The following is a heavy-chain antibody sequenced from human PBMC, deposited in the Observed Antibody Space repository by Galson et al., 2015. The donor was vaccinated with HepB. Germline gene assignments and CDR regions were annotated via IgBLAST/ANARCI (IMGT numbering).Heavy chain of an antibody. D-gene: IGHD3-22*01. Sequence: SVKVSCKVSGDTLTELSMHWVRQAPGKGLEWMGGFDPEDGETIYAQKFQGRVTMTEDTSTDTAYMELSSLRSEDTAVYYCATDGYYDSSGYGDAFDIWGQGTLVTVSS. CDR3: ATDGYYDSSGYGDAFDI. V-gene: IGHV1-24*01. CDR1: GDTLTELS. J-gene: IGHJ3*02. CDR2: FDPEDGET.